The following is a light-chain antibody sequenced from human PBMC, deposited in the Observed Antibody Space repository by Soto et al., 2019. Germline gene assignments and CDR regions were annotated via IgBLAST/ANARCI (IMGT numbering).Light chain of an antibody. CDR1: QDISNY. CDR2: DAS. CDR3: QQYDNLPRYT. V-gene: IGKV1-33*01. Sequence: DIQMTQSPSSLSASVGDRVTITCQASQDISNYLNWYQQKPGKAPKLLIYDASNLETGVPSRFSGSGSVTDFTLTISSLQPEDIATYYCQQYDNLPRYTFGQGTKLEIK. J-gene: IGKJ2*01.